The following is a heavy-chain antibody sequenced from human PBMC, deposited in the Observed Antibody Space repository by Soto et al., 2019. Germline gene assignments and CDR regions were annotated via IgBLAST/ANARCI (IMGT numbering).Heavy chain of an antibody. V-gene: IGHV1-18*01. D-gene: IGHD3-9*01. CDR3: ARIGLVDWLFNSDY. CDR1: GYAFTSYG. Sequence: ASVKVSCKASGYAFTSYGISWVRQAPGQGLEWMGWISAYNGNTNYAQKLQGRVTMTTDTSTSTAYMELRSLRPDDTAVYYCARIGLVDWLFNSDYWGQGTLVTVYS. J-gene: IGHJ4*02. CDR2: ISAYNGNT.